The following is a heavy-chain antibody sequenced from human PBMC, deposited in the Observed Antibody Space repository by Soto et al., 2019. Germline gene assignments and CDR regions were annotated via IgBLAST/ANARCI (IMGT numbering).Heavy chain of an antibody. CDR1: GGSISSGGYY. V-gene: IGHV4-31*03. Sequence: QVQLQESGPGLVKPSQTLSLTCTVSGGSISSGGYYWSWIRQHPGKGLEWIGYIYYSGSTYYNPSLKSRVTISVDTAKNQFSLKLSSVTAADTAVYYCAREGGGSYDLDAFDSWGQGTMVTVSS. J-gene: IGHJ3*02. CDR2: IYYSGST. D-gene: IGHD1-26*01. CDR3: AREGGGSYDLDAFDS.